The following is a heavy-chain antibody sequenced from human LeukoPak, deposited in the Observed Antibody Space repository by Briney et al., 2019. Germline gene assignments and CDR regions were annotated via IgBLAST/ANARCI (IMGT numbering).Heavy chain of an antibody. D-gene: IGHD2-2*02. J-gene: IGHJ4*02. CDR1: GFTFDDYA. V-gene: IGHV3-9*01. CDR3: AKDKYQLLYRSYFDY. Sequence: GRSLRLSCAASGFTFDDYAMHWVRQAPGKGLEWVSGISWNSGSIGYADSVKGRFTISSDNAKNSLYLQMNSLRAEDTALYYCAKDKYQLLYRSYFDYWGQGTLVTVSS. CDR2: ISWNSGSI.